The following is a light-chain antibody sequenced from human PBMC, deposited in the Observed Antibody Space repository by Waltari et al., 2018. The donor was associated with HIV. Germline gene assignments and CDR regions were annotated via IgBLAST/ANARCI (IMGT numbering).Light chain of an antibody. CDR3: QQYYTTPPT. CDR2: WAS. J-gene: IGKJ1*01. CDR1: QSVLDNSNNKNY. V-gene: IGKV4-1*01. Sequence: DIVMTQSPDSLAVSVGERATLKCKSSQSVLDNSNNKNYLAWYQQKPGQPPNLLIYWASTRKSGVPARFTGSGSGTDFTLTISTLQAEDVAVYFCQQYYTTPPTFGQGTKVEIK.